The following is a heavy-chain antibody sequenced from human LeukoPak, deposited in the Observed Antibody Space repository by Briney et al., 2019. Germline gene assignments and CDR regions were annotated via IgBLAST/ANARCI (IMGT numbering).Heavy chain of an antibody. Sequence: GASVKVSCKASGGTFSSYAISWVRQAPGQGLEWMGGIIPIFGTANYAQKFQGRVTITTDESTSTAYMELSSLRSEDTAVYYCARDLKRDSSSPDYYYYYMDVWGKGTTVTVSS. CDR1: GGTFSSYA. V-gene: IGHV1-69*05. J-gene: IGHJ6*03. CDR2: IIPIFGTA. D-gene: IGHD6-6*01. CDR3: ARDLKRDSSSPDYYYYYMDV.